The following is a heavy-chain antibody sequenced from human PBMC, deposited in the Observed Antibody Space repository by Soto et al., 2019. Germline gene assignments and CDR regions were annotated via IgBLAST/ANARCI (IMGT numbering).Heavy chain of an antibody. CDR3: ARAHIRATNAFDI. CDR2: IYYSGST. V-gene: IGHV4-30-4*01. CDR1: GGSISSGDYY. D-gene: IGHD2-2*02. Sequence: SETLSLTCTVSGGSISSGDYYWSWIRQPPGKGLEWIGYIYYSGSTYYNPSLKSRVTISVDTSKNQFSLKLSSVTAADTAVYYCARAHIRATNAFDIWGQGTMVTVSS. J-gene: IGHJ3*02.